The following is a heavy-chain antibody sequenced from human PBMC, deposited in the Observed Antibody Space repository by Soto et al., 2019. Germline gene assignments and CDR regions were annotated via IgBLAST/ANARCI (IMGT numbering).Heavy chain of an antibody. CDR3: VRDSRYGQGWDMDDYYFDY. Sequence: QVQLVQSGAEVKKPGASVKVSCKASGYIFTSYGISWVRQAPGQGLEWMGWISTYNGNTDYAQKLQGRVTLTTGTSTSTAYMELRSLRSDDTAVYYCVRDSRYGQGWDMDDYYFDYWGQGTLVTVCS. V-gene: IGHV1-18*01. CDR2: ISTYNGNT. CDR1: GYIFTSYG. D-gene: IGHD1-26*01. J-gene: IGHJ4*02.